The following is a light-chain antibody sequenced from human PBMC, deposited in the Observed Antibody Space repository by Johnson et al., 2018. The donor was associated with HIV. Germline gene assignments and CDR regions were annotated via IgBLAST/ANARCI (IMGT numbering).Light chain of an antibody. CDR3: GTWDSSLSAYV. CDR1: SSNIGNNY. Sequence: HSVLTQPPSVSAAPGQKVTISCSGSSSNIGNNYVSWYQQLPGTAPKLLIYENNKRPSGVPDRFSGSKSGTSATLGITVLQTGDEADYYCGTWDSSLSAYVFGTGTKVTAL. CDR2: ENN. J-gene: IGLJ1*01. V-gene: IGLV1-51*02.